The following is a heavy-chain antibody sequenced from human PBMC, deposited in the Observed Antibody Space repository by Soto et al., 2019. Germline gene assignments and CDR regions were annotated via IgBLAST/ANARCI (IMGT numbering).Heavy chain of an antibody. CDR1: GGSISSYY. J-gene: IGHJ4*02. V-gene: IGHV4-59*08. CDR3: ARRAYYDFWSGYYLFDY. Sequence: SETLSLTCTVSGGSISSYYWSWIRQPPGKGLEWIGYIYYSGSTNYNPSLKSRVTISVDTSKNQFSLKLSSVTAADTAVYYCARRAYYDFWSGYYLFDYWGQGTLVTVSS. CDR2: IYYSGST. D-gene: IGHD3-3*01.